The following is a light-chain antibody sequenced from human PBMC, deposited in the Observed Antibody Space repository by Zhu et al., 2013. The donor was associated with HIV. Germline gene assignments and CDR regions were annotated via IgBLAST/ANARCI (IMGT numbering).Light chain of an antibody. CDR3: QQYDNWPRT. CDR1: QSITTN. CDR2: GAS. J-gene: IGKJ1*01. Sequence: EVVLTQSPATLSLSPGERATLSCRASQSITTNLAWYQQKPGQSPRLLIYGASTRAAGIPARFSGSGSGTDFTLTISSLQSEDFAVYHCQQYDNWPRT. V-gene: IGKV3-15*01.